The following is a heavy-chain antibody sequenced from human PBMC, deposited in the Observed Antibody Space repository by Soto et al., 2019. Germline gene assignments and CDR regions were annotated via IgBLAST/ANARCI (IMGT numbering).Heavy chain of an antibody. CDR1: GFTFSSNG. CDR2: IWYDGSNK. V-gene: IGHV3-33*01. Sequence: QVQLVESGGGVVQPGRSLRLSCAASGFTFSSNGMRWVRQAPGKGLEWVAVIWYDGSNKYYADSVKGRFTISRDNSKNTLDLQMDSLRVEDTAVYYCARWGNWKVADYWGQGTLVTVSS. D-gene: IGHD1-1*01. J-gene: IGHJ4*02. CDR3: ARWGNWKVADY.